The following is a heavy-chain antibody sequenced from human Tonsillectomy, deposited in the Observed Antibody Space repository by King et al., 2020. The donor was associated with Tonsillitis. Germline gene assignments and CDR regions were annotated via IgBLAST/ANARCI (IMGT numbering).Heavy chain of an antibody. CDR1: GFTFTNAW. CDR3: TTRPWFDY. Sequence: DVQLVESGGGLVKPGGSLRLSCAASGFTFTNAWMNWVRQAPGKGLEWVARIKTKNDGGTTDYAEPVKGRLSISRDDSKNTLYLEMSSLKIEDTGVYYCTTRPWFDYWGQGTLVTVSS. J-gene: IGHJ4*02. CDR2: IKTKNDGGTT. V-gene: IGHV3-15*07.